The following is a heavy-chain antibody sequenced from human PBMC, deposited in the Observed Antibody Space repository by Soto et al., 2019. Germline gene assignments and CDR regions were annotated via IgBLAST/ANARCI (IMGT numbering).Heavy chain of an antibody. CDR1: GGTFSSYS. V-gene: IGHV1-69*01. Sequence: QVQLVQSGAEVKKPGSSVKVSCKASGGTFSSYSINWVRQAPGQGVEWMGEIIPIFGTANYAQKFQGRVTITADESTSTAYMELSSLRSEDRAVYYCARDGGRHSGGIDYWGQGTLVTVSS. CDR3: ARDGGRHSGGIDY. J-gene: IGHJ4*02. D-gene: IGHD1-26*01. CDR2: IIPIFGTA.